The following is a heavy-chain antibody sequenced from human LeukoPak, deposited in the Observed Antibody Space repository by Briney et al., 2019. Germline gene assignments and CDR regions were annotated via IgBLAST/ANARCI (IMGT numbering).Heavy chain of an antibody. CDR2: ISSTGSDM. J-gene: IGHJ6*02. Sequence: GRSLRLSCAASGFTFDDYAMHWVRQAPGKGLEWVSSISSTGSDMYYVDSVKGRFTISRDNAKNSLFLQVNSLRAEDTAVYYCARIALYDDTAFYSRYYYYYYPMDVWGQGTTVTVSS. CDR3: ARIALYDDTAFYSRYYYYYYPMDV. D-gene: IGHD3-9*01. V-gene: IGHV3-21*01. CDR1: GFTFDDYA.